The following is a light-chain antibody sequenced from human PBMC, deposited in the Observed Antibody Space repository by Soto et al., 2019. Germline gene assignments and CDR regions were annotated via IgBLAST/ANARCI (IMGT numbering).Light chain of an antibody. J-gene: IGKJ5*01. Sequence: ALYPGTLSCSGRESGTLSCRASQSVSYLAWYQQKPGQAPRLLIYGASSRATGIPDRFSVSGSGTDFTLTISRLQPEDFAVYYCQQYGSFGQGTRLEIK. V-gene: IGKV3-20*01. CDR1: QSVSY. CDR3: QQYGS. CDR2: GAS.